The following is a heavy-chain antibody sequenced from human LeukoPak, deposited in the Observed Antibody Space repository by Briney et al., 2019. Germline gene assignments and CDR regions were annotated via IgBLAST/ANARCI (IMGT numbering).Heavy chain of an antibody. V-gene: IGHV3-30-3*01. D-gene: IGHD5-12*01. CDR1: GFTFSSYA. CDR2: ISYDGSNK. J-gene: IGHJ4*02. CDR3: ARDPRQYSGYDLVGPVDY. Sequence: HPGGSLRLSCAASGFTFSSYAMHWVRQAPGKGLEWVAVISYDGSNKYYADSVKGRFTISRDNSKNTLYLQMNSLRAEDTAVYYCARDPRQYSGYDLVGPVDYWGQGTLVTVSS.